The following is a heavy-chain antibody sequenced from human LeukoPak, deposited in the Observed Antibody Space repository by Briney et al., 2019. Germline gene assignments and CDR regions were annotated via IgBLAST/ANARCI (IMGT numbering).Heavy chain of an antibody. J-gene: IGHJ4*02. Sequence: PGGSLRLSCAASGFTFSSYAMSWVRLAPGKGLEWVSATSGSGGNTYYADSVKGRFTISRDNAKNTLYLQMNSLRAEDTAVYYCARGVNYGGDYWGQGTLVTVSS. D-gene: IGHD4-17*01. CDR2: TSGSGGNT. V-gene: IGHV3-23*01. CDR1: GFTFSSYA. CDR3: ARGVNYGGDY.